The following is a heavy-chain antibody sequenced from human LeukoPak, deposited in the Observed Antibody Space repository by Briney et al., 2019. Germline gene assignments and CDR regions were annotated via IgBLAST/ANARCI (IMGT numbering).Heavy chain of an antibody. CDR1: GGSISSSTYY. CDR2: IYYSGST. D-gene: IGHD2-8*01. Sequence: KPSETLSLTCTVSGGSISSSTYYWGWIRQPPGKGLEWLGSIYYSGSTYYNPSLKSRVTISVDTSKNQFSLKLSSVTAADTAVYYCARQAHCTSDLCYPFDYWSQGTLVTVSS. J-gene: IGHJ4*02. V-gene: IGHV4-39*01. CDR3: ARQAHCTSDLCYPFDY.